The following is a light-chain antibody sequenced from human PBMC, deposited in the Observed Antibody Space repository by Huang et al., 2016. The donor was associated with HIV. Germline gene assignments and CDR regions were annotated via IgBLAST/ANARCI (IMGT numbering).Light chain of an antibody. CDR3: QQYGRSLT. CDR2: GAS. J-gene: IGKJ2*01. V-gene: IGKV3-20*01. CDR1: QSVTSSY. Sequence: ETVLTQSPGTLSLSPGDRATLSCRASQSVTSSYLAWYQQKPGQTPRLLIYGASSRATGLPDRFSGSGSGTDFTLTISRLEPEDFAVYYCQQYGRSLTFGQGTKLEIK.